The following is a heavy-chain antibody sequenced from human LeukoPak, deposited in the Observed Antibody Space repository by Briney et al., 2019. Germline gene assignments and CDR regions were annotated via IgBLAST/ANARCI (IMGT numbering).Heavy chain of an antibody. Sequence: GASVKVSCKASGYTFTSYGISWVRQAPGQGLEWMGWISAYNGNTNYAQKLQGRVTMTTDTSTSTAYMELRSLRSDDTAVYYCARGPLRFGELLSLYFDYWGQGTLVTVSS. D-gene: IGHD3-10*01. V-gene: IGHV1-18*01. CDR3: ARGPLRFGELLSLYFDY. CDR2: ISAYNGNT. J-gene: IGHJ4*02. CDR1: GYTFTSYG.